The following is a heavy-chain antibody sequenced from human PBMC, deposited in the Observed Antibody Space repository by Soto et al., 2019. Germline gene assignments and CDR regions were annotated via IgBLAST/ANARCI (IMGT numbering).Heavy chain of an antibody. J-gene: IGHJ6*02. V-gene: IGHV4-34*01. CDR3: XRDKPETGAYSYYYYGMDV. CDR2: INHNGST. CDR1: GGSFSPYF. D-gene: IGHD1-26*01. Sequence: SATLSLTCAVHGGSFSPYFWSWIRQPPGKGLEWIGEINHNGSTNYNPSLKSRVTISVDTSKNEFSLHLHSVTAADTAVYYCXRDKPETGAYSYYYYGMDVWGQGTTVTVS.